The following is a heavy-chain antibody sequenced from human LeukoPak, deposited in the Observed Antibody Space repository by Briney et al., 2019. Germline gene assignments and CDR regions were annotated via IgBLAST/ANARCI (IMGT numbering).Heavy chain of an antibody. V-gene: IGHV4-59*01. Sequence: PPETLSLTCSVSGGSIRRYYWSWVRQPPGKGLEWIGDIYYSGSTNYNPSLKSRVTIAVDTSKNQFSLKLSSVTAADTAVYYCASGTYTHYYFDYWGQGTLVTVSS. J-gene: IGHJ4*02. CDR2: IYYSGST. CDR3: ASGTYTHYYFDY. D-gene: IGHD1-26*01. CDR1: GGSIRRYY.